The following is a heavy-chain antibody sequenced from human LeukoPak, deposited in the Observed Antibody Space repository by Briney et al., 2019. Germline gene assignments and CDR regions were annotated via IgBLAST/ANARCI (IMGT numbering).Heavy chain of an antibody. V-gene: IGHV3-7*05. CDR2: IKQDGSEK. Sequence: GGSLRLSCAASGFTFSSYWMSWVRQAPGKGLEWVANIKQDGSEKYYVDSVKGRFTISRDNAKNSLYLQMNSLRAEDTAVYYCARDRESGEYSYGDTGVDYWGQGTLVTVSS. CDR3: ARDRESGEYSYGDTGVDY. D-gene: IGHD5-18*01. CDR1: GFTFSSYW. J-gene: IGHJ4*02.